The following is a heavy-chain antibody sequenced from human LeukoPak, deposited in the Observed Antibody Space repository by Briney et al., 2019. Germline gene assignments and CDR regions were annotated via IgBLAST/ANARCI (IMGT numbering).Heavy chain of an antibody. J-gene: IGHJ4*02. CDR3: AKGGYYDSSGYLFDY. V-gene: IGHV3-23*01. Sequence: GGSLRLSCAASGFTFSSYAMSWVRQAPGKGLEWVSAISGSGGSTYYADSVKGRFTISRDNSKNTLYLQMNSLRAEDTAVYYCAKGGYYDSSGYLFDYWGQGTLVTVSS. CDR1: GFTFSSYA. CDR2: ISGSGGST. D-gene: IGHD3-22*01.